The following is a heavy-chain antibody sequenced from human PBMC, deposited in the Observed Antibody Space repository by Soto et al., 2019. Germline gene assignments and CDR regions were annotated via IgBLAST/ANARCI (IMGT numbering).Heavy chain of an antibody. Sequence: EVQLLESGGGLVQPGGSLRLSCAASGFALDSYGMSWVRQAPGRGLDWVSAISGSSGSAYYAGSVKGRFTISRDNSKKTVYLQMNSLRPEDTAIYYCARIRGVIVGGPDYWGQGTLVTVSS. J-gene: IGHJ4*02. CDR2: ISGSSGSA. CDR1: GFALDSYG. D-gene: IGHD3-16*02. CDR3: ARIRGVIVGGPDY. V-gene: IGHV3-23*01.